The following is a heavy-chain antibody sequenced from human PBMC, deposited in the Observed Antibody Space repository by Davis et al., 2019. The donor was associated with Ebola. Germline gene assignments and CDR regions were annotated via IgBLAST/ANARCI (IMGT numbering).Heavy chain of an antibody. D-gene: IGHD6-19*01. Sequence: ESLKISCAVSGFTFSNYNMNWVRQSPGKGLEWIGEVIDSGNSNYNPSLKGRVSVSVDTSKNQFSLRLTSVTAADTAVYYCARTTRGSGWFLDYWGQGTLVTVSS. CDR3: ARTTRGSGWFLDY. CDR1: GFTFSNYN. CDR2: VIDSGNS. V-gene: IGHV4-34*12. J-gene: IGHJ4*02.